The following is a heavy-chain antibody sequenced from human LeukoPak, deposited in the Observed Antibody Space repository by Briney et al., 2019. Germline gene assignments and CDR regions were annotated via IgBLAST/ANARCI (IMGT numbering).Heavy chain of an antibody. V-gene: IGHV4-30-4*01. D-gene: IGHD3-10*01. CDR1: GGSISSGDYY. J-gene: IGHJ4*02. Sequence: SETLSLTCTVSGGSISSGDYYWSWIRQPPGKGLEWLEYIYYSGSTYYNPSLQSRVTISVDTSKYQFSLKLSSVTASDTAVYYCARDLRITIVRGKSPREDYWGQGTLVTVSS. CDR2: IYYSGST. CDR3: ARDLRITIVRGKSPREDY.